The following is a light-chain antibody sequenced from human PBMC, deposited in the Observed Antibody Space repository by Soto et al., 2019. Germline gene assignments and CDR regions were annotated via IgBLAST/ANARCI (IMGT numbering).Light chain of an antibody. V-gene: IGKV3-20*01. J-gene: IGKJ1*01. CDR2: SAS. CDR3: QQYAGSPRT. Sequence: EIVLTQSPGTLSLSPGDRGTLSCSASQNLGTLYLAWFQQKSGQAPRLLIYSASRRATGIPDRFTGSGSGTDFTLTINRVEPEDFAVYFCQQYAGSPRTFGQGTKVDI. CDR1: QNLGTLY.